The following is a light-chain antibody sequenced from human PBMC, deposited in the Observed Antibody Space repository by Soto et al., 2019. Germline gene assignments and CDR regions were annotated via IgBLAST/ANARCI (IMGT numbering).Light chain of an antibody. Sequence: QSVLTQPPSVSAAPGQKVTISCSGSSSNIGNNYVSWYQQLPGPAPKLLFYENNKRPSGIPDRFSGSKSGTSATLGITGLQTGDEAEYYCGTWDSSLSAVVFGGGTKLTVL. V-gene: IGLV1-51*02. J-gene: IGLJ2*01. CDR3: GTWDSSLSAVV. CDR1: SSNIGNNY. CDR2: ENN.